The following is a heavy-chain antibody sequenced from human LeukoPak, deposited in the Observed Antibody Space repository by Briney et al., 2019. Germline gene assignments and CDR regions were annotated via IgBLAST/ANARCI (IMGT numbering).Heavy chain of an antibody. CDR3: ARFVMIVVVGYDAFDI. J-gene: IGHJ3*02. Sequence: ASVKVSCKASGYTFTSYGISWVRQAPGQGLEWMGWISAYNGNTNYAQKLQGRVTVTTDTSTSTAYMELRSLRSDDTAVYYCARFVMIVVVGYDAFDIWGQGTTVTVSS. CDR1: GYTFTSYG. V-gene: IGHV1-18*01. D-gene: IGHD3-22*01. CDR2: ISAYNGNT.